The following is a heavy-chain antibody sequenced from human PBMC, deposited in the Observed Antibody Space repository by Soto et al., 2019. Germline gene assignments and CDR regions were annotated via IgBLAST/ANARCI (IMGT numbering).Heavy chain of an antibody. V-gene: IGHV4-39*01. CDR2: IFYSGTT. J-gene: IGHJ5*01. CDR1: GGSITNFNNY. CDR3: VRLIGNSWLDS. Sequence: TSETLSLTCTVSGGSITNFNNYWAWIRQSPGKGLEWIGTIFYSGTTYYNPSLTSRITINPDTSNNQLSLQLNSVTPDDTAVYYCVRLIGNSWLDSWGQGTLVTVSS.